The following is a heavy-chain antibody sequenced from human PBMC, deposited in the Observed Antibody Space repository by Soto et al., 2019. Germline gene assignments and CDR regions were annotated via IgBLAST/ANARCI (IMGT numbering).Heavy chain of an antibody. CDR1: GGSISSGSYY. D-gene: IGHD3-3*01. CDR2: ISYSGST. J-gene: IGHJ4*02. V-gene: IGHV4-30-4*01. Sequence: SETLSLTCTVSGGSISSGSYYWSWSRQRPGQGLEWIGYISYSGSTYYNPSLKSRVTISVDTSKNQFSLKLSSVTAADTAVYYCARGTYQGAITIFGVVYYFDYWGQGTLVTVSS. CDR3: ARGTYQGAITIFGVVYYFDY.